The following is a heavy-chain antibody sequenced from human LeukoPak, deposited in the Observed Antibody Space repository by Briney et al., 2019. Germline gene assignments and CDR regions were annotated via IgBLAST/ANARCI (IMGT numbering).Heavy chain of an antibody. CDR2: IYPGDSDT. V-gene: IGHV5-51*01. CDR1: GYSFTSYW. CDR3: ARHPPTGRLTYYDYVWGSPPPLYYFDY. J-gene: IGHJ4*02. D-gene: IGHD3-16*01. Sequence: RGESLKISCKGSGYSFTSYWIGWVRQMPGKGLEWMGIIYPGDSDTRYSPSFQGQVTISADKSISTAYLQWSSLKASDTAMYYCARHPPTGRLTYYDYVWGSPPPLYYFDYWGQGTLVTVSS.